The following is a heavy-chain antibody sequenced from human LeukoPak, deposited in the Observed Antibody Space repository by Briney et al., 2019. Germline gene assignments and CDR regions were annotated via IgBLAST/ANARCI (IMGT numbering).Heavy chain of an antibody. CDR3: TRDGGSYSHLDY. CDR2: IESKAKNYAT. Sequence: GGSLRLSCAASGFTFSNYGMHWVRQASGKGLEWVGLIESKAKNYATAYAASVKGTFTISRDESKNMAYLQMNSLKTDDTAVYYCTRDGGSYSHLDYWGQGTLVTVSS. J-gene: IGHJ4*02. D-gene: IGHD1-26*01. V-gene: IGHV3-73*01. CDR1: GFTFSNYG.